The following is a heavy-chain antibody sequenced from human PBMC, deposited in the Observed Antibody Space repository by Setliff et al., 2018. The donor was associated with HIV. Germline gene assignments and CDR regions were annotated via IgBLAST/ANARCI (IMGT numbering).Heavy chain of an antibody. V-gene: IGHV3-23*01. D-gene: IGHD3-22*01. CDR2: VSGSGTAT. CDR1: GFTFSSFA. CDR3: AKGLDYVDSSGYSYFRL. J-gene: IGHJ4*02. Sequence: PGGSLRLSCGASGFTFSSFAMNWVRHAPGKGLEWVSAVSGSGTATEYADSVKGRFTTSRDNSKNALYLEMNNLRAEDTAIYYCAKGLDYVDSSGYSYFRLWGQGTQVTVSS.